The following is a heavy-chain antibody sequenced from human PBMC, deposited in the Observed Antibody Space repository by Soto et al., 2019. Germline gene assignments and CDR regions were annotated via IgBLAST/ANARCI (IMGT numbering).Heavy chain of an antibody. V-gene: IGHV3-30-3*01. J-gene: IGHJ4*02. CDR1: GFTFSSYA. CDR3: AREWTGRFDY. Sequence: PGGSLRLSCAASGFTFSSYAMHWVRQAPGKGLEWVAVISYDGSNKYYADSVKGRFTISRDNSKNTLYLQMNSLRAEDTAVYYCAREWTGRFDYWGQGTLVTVSS. CDR2: ISYDGSNK. D-gene: IGHD1-1*01.